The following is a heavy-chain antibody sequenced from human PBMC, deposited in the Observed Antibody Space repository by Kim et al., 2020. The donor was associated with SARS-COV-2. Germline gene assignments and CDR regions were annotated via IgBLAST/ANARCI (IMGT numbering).Heavy chain of an antibody. D-gene: IGHD6-13*01. Sequence: YAASVKCLFTISRDNAKISLYLQMNSLGAEDTAVYYCARVPGGGSSWLDYWGQGTLVTVSS. CDR3: ARVPGGGSSWLDY. J-gene: IGHJ4*02. V-gene: IGHV3-21*01.